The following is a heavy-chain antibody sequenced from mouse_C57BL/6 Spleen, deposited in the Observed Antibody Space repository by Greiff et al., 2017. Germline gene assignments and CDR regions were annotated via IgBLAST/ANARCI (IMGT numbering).Heavy chain of an antibody. V-gene: IGHV1-31*01. J-gene: IGHJ2*01. CDR2: IYPYNGVS. D-gene: IGHD1-1*01. CDR1: GYSFTGYY. Sequence: VQLKESGPELVKPGASVKISCKASGYSFTGYYMHWVKQSHGNILDWIGYIYPYNGVSSYNQKFKGKATLNVDKSSSTAYMELRILTSEDSAVYYCARSRHYYGSSFLDYWGQGTTLTVSS. CDR3: ARSRHYYGSSFLDY.